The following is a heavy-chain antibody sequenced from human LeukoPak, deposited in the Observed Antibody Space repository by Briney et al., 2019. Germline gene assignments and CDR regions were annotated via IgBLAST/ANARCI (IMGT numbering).Heavy chain of an antibody. CDR2: ISSTSTTK. D-gene: IGHD4-17*01. J-gene: IGHJ5*02. CDR1: GFTLSTYT. Sequence: GGSLRLSCTASGFTLSTYTMNWVRQAPGKGLEWVSYISSTSTTKYYADSVKGRFTISRDNSKNSLDLQMNRLTAEVTAVYYCARDRSLVDGDYGVWFDAWGQGSLVTVSS. CDR3: ARDRSLVDGDYGVWFDA. V-gene: IGHV3-48*04.